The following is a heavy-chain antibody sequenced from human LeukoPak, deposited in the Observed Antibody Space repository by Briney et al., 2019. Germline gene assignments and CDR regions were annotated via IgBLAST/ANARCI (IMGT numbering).Heavy chain of an antibody. J-gene: IGHJ4*02. CDR3: ASLSGSYVGGYFDY. CDR2: IYYSGST. V-gene: IGHV4-59*08. CDR1: GGSISSYY. D-gene: IGHD1-26*01. Sequence: PSETLSLTCTVSGGSISSYYWSWIRQPPGKGLEWIGYIYYSGSTIYNPSLKSRVTISVDTSKNQFSLKLSSVTAADTAVYYCASLSGSYVGGYFDYWGQGTLVTVSS.